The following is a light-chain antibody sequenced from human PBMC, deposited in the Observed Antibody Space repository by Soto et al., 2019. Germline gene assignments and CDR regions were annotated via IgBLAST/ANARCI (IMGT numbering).Light chain of an antibody. CDR1: SGHSTYA. CDR3: QTWDSGTPVV. V-gene: IGLV4-69*01. J-gene: IGLJ2*01. Sequence: QPVLTQSPSASASLGASVKLTCTLSSGHSTYAIAWHQQQPEKGPRYLMKVNSDGSHTKGDGIPDRFSGSSSGAECYLTISSLQSEDEADYYCQTWDSGTPVVFGGGTKLTVL. CDR2: VNSDGSH.